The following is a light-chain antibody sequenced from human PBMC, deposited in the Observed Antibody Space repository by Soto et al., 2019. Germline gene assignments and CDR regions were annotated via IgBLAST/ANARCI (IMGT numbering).Light chain of an antibody. CDR3: QQYNTFSRT. CDR1: QTINNW. V-gene: IGKV1-5*03. J-gene: IGKJ1*01. Sequence: DVQMTQSPSTLSASVGDRVTLTCRASQTINNWLAWYQQKPGKAPKLLIYKTSSLESGVPSRFSGSGSGTEFTLTISSLQPDDFATYYCQQYNTFSRTFGQGTKVDI. CDR2: KTS.